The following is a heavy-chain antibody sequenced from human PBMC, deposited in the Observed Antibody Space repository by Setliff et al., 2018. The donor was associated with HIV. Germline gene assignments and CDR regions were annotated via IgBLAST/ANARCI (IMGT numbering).Heavy chain of an antibody. J-gene: IGHJ4*02. D-gene: IGHD1-26*01. CDR1: GESFSGYY. Sequence: SETLSLTCAVYGESFSGYYWTWIRQPPGKGLEWIGEINHRGTTNYNPSLKSRVTMSVDTSKNQFSLKLRSVTAADTALYFCARDRYSGSSTDYWGQGTLVTVSS. V-gene: IGHV4-34*01. CDR3: ARDRYSGSSTDY. CDR2: INHRGTT.